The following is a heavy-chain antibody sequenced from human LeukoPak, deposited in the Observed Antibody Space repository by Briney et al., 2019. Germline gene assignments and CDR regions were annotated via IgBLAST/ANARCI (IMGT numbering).Heavy chain of an antibody. Sequence: GGSLRLSCVASGFTFSNYDMHWVRQGTGKGLEWVSGIGTGGDTHYPDSVKGRFTISRENAKNSLFLQMNSLRVGDTAMYYCARAARFYGSSGAHAFDIWGQGTMVTVS. CDR1: GFTFSNYD. V-gene: IGHV3-13*01. CDR2: IGTGGDT. D-gene: IGHD3-22*01. CDR3: ARAARFYGSSGAHAFDI. J-gene: IGHJ3*02.